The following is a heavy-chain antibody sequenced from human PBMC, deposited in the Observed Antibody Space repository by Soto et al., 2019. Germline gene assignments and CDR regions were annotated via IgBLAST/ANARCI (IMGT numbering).Heavy chain of an antibody. CDR2: IYYSGST. V-gene: IGHV4-39*01. CDR1: GGSVSSSSYY. CDR3: AMGDTAMVTGFHY. Sequence: SETLSLTCTVSGGSVSSSSYYWGWIRQPPGKGLEWIGSIYYSGSTYYNPSLKSRVTISVDTSKNQFSLKLSSVTAADTAVYYCAMGDTAMVTGFHYWGQGTLVTVSS. D-gene: IGHD5-18*01. J-gene: IGHJ4*02.